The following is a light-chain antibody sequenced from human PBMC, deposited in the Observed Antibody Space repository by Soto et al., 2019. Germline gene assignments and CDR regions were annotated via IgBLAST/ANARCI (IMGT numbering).Light chain of an antibody. CDR3: QQYDKWPRT. V-gene: IGKV1-5*01. CDR1: QSISNW. J-gene: IGKJ1*01. CDR2: DAS. Sequence: DIQMTQSPSTLSASVGDRVTITCRASQSISNWLAWYQQKPGRAPKLLIYDASTLESGVPSRFSGSGSGTEFTLTISSLQSEDCAVYYCQQYDKWPRTFGQGTKVDIK.